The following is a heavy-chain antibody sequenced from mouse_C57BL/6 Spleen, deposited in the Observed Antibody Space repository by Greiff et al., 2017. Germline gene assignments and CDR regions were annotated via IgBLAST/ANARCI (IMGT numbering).Heavy chain of an antibody. CDR1: GYTFTDHT. CDR3: ARGGTYYSNFDY. V-gene: IGHV1-78*01. CDR2: IYPRDGST. D-gene: IGHD2-5*01. Sequence: LQESDAELVKPGASVKISCKVSGYTFTDHTIHWMKQRPEQGLEWIGYIYPRDGSTKYNEKFKGKATLTADKSSSTAYRQLNSLTSEDSAVYFCARGGTYYSNFDYWGQGTTLTVSS. J-gene: IGHJ2*01.